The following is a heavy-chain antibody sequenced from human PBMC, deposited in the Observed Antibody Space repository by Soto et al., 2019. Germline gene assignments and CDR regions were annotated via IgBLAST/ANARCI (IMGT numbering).Heavy chain of an antibody. J-gene: IGHJ5*02. CDR2: IYYSGST. Sequence: SETLSLTCTVSGGSISSSSYYWGWIRQPPGKGLEWIGYIYYSGSTNYNPSLKSRVTISVDTSKNQFSLKLSSVTAADTAVYYCARVYSSSWYNWFDPWGQGTLVTAPQ. V-gene: IGHV4-61*05. D-gene: IGHD6-13*01. CDR1: GGSISSSSYY. CDR3: ARVYSSSWYNWFDP.